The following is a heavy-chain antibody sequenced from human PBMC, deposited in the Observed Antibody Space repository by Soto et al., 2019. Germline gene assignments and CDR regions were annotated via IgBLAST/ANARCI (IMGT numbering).Heavy chain of an antibody. Sequence: QVQLVQSGAEVKKPGSSVKVSCKASGGTFSSYAISWVRQAPGQGLEWMGGIIPIFGTANYAQKFQGRVTITADESTSTAYMELSSRRSEDTAGYYCARVGLAARRGYYYGLDVWGQGTTVTVSS. V-gene: IGHV1-69*12. D-gene: IGHD6-6*01. J-gene: IGHJ6*02. CDR3: ARVGLAARRGYYYGLDV. CDR2: IIPIFGTA. CDR1: GGTFSSYA.